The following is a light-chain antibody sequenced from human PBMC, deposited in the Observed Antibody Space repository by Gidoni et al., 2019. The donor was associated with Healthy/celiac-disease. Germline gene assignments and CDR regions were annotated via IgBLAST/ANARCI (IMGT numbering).Light chain of an antibody. V-gene: IGKV3-11*01. CDR1: QSVSSY. J-gene: IGKJ4*01. CDR2: DAS. CDR3: QQRSNWPLT. Sequence: IVLTQSPATLSLSPGERATLSCRASQSVSSYLAWYQQKPGQAPRLLIYDASNRATGIPARFSGSGSGTDCTRTISSLEPEDFAVYYCQQRSNWPLTFGGGTKVEIK.